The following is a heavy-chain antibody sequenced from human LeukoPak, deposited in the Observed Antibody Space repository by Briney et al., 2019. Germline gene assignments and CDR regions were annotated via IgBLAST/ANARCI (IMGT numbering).Heavy chain of an antibody. CDR3: VKRAVPAGQSPYYFDY. CDR2: ISTNGGST. D-gene: IGHD2-2*01. Sequence: GGSLRLSCAASGFTFSSYAMSWVRQAPGEGLEWVSAISTNGGSTYFADSVKGRFIITRDNSKNTLSLEMNSLRPEDTAVYYCVKRAVPAGQSPYYFDYWGQGTLVTVSS. CDR1: GFTFSSYA. V-gene: IGHV3-23*01. J-gene: IGHJ4*02.